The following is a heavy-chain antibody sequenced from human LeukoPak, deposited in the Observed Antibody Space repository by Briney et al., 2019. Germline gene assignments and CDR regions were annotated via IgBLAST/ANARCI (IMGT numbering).Heavy chain of an antibody. J-gene: IGHJ3*02. Sequence: SSETLSLTCTVSGGSISSSSYYWSWIRQPPGKGLEWIGYIYYSGSTNYNPSLKSRVTISVDTSKNQFSLKLSSVTAADTAVYYCARGRGSGWPDAFDIWGQGTMVTVSS. CDR1: GGSISSSSYY. CDR3: ARGRGSGWPDAFDI. V-gene: IGHV4-61*01. CDR2: IYYSGST. D-gene: IGHD6-19*01.